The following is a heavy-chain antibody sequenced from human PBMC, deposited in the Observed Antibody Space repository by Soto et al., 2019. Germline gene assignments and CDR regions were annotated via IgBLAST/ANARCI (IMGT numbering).Heavy chain of an antibody. CDR3: AREYSRWFDP. J-gene: IGHJ5*02. D-gene: IGHD2-15*01. CDR2: IYYTGTT. Sequence: SETLSLTCTVSGGSITNYYWSWIRQAPGKGLEWVGYIYYTGTTTYNPSLKSRVAMSVDTSKKQVSLKVSSVTAADTAVYYCAREYSRWFDPWGQGTLVTVSS. V-gene: IGHV4-59*01. CDR1: GGSITNYY.